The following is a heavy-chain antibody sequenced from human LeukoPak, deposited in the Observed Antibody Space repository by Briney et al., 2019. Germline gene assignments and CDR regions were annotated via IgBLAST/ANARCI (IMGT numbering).Heavy chain of an antibody. Sequence: GASVKVSCKASGYTFTGYYMHWVRQAPGQGLEWMGWINPNSGGTNYARKFQGWVTITRDTSISTAYMELSRLRSDDTAVYYCARVPGYCSSTSCYAPFDYWGQGTLVTVSS. CDR3: ARVPGYCSSTSCYAPFDY. D-gene: IGHD2-2*01. CDR1: GYTFTGYY. V-gene: IGHV1-2*04. J-gene: IGHJ4*02. CDR2: INPNSGGT.